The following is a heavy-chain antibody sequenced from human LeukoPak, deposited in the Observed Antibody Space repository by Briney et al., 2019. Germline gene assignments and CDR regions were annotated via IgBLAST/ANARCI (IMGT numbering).Heavy chain of an antibody. V-gene: IGHV3-21*01. CDR1: GFTFTAHS. Sequence: GGSLRLSCAISGFTFTAHSMNWVRQAPGKGLEWVSFISSDSTYKYYGDSVKGRLTISRDNANVYLQMNSLRAEDTATYHCAREYDSKGRFDNWGQGTLVTVSS. D-gene: IGHD3-22*01. J-gene: IGHJ4*02. CDR2: ISSDSTYK. CDR3: AREYDSKGRFDN.